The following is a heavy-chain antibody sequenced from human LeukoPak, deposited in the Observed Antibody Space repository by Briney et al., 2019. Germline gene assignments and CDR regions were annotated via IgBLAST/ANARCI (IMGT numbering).Heavy chain of an antibody. CDR1: GFTFRNYA. CDR3: ARGGDYDFRGVDI. Sequence: GGSLRLSCAASGFTFRNYAMTWVRQTPGKGLELVSVISGSGTTTYYADSVKGRFTISRDNSNNTLYLQMNSLRAEDTAVYYCARGGDYDFRGVDIWGQGTMVTVSS. V-gene: IGHV3-23*01. D-gene: IGHD3-3*01. CDR2: ISGSGTTT. J-gene: IGHJ3*02.